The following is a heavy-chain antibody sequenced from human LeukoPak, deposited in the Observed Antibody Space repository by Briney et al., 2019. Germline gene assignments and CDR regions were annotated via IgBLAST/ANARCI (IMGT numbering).Heavy chain of an antibody. J-gene: IGHJ4*02. Sequence: PGGSLRLPCAASGFTFSSYDMHWVRQAPGKGLEWVADMWYDGSNKYYADSLKRRFTISGDISKHTLHMQMNSLRAEDMAVYYCAKTLKDFGSGYIQPPDYWGQGTLVTVSS. CDR2: MWYDGSNK. D-gene: IGHD3-3*01. V-gene: IGHV3-33*03. CDR3: AKTLKDFGSGYIQPPDY. CDR1: GFTFSSYD.